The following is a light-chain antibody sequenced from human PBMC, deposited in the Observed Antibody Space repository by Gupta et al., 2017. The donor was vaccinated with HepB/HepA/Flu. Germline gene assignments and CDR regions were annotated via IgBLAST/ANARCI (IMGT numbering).Light chain of an antibody. CDR3: AAWEDSLNGYVV. CDR2: HNN. V-gene: IGLV1-44*01. Sequence: QSVLTQPPSTSGTPGQRVTISCSGNSSNIGSNTVNWYQQFPETAPKLIIYHNNQRPAGVPDRFSGSKSGTSASLAISGLQSEDEADYYCAAWEDSLNGYVVFGGGTKWTVL. CDR1: SSNIGSNT. J-gene: IGLJ2*01.